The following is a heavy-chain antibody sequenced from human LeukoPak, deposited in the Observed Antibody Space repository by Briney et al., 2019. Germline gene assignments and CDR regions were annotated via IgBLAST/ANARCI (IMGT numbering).Heavy chain of an antibody. CDR3: AKDIDSSWYSAFDI. V-gene: IGHV3-9*01. D-gene: IGHD6-13*01. J-gene: IGHJ3*02. Sequence: GGSLRLSCAATGFTFDDYAMHWVRQAPGKGLEWVSGISWNSGSIGYANSVKGRFTISRDNAKNSLYLQMNSLRAEDTALYYCAKDIDSSWYSAFDIWGRGTMVTVSS. CDR1: GFTFDDYA. CDR2: ISWNSGSI.